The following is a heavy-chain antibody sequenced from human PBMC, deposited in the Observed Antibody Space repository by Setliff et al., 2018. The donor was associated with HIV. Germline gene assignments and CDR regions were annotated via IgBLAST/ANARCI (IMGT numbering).Heavy chain of an antibody. V-gene: IGHV4-39*01. CDR2: IYYSGNT. Sequence: SETLSLTCTVSGGSININNYYWGWIRQPPGKGLEWIGSIYYSGNTYYNPSLKSRVTISGDTSKKQFSLKLRAVTAADSAVYYCARQGRPGDFDSWGQGTLVTVS. D-gene: IGHD7-27*01. CDR1: GGSININNYY. CDR3: ARQGRPGDFDS. J-gene: IGHJ4*02.